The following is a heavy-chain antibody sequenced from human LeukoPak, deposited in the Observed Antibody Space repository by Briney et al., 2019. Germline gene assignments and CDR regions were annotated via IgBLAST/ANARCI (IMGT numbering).Heavy chain of an antibody. CDR1: GVSISSYY. Sequence: SETLSLTYTVSGVSISSYYWSWIRQPPGKGLEWVGYIFYSGSTTYNPSLKSRVTMSIDTSKKQFSLKLSSVTAADTAVYYCAGTTIFGAASAWGQGTLVTVSS. CDR2: IFYSGST. J-gene: IGHJ5*02. V-gene: IGHV4-59*01. D-gene: IGHD3-3*01. CDR3: AGTTIFGAASA.